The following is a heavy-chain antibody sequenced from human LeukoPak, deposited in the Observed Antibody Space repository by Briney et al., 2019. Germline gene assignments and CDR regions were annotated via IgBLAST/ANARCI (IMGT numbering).Heavy chain of an antibody. Sequence: SETLSLTCTVSGGSISSYYWSWIRQPPGKGLEWIGYIYYSGSTNYNPSLRSRVTISVDTSKNQFSLKLSSVTAADTAVYYCARDRYSYGYWGQGTLVTVSS. CDR2: IYYSGST. V-gene: IGHV4-59*01. CDR3: ARDRYSYGY. J-gene: IGHJ4*02. CDR1: GGSISSYY. D-gene: IGHD5-18*01.